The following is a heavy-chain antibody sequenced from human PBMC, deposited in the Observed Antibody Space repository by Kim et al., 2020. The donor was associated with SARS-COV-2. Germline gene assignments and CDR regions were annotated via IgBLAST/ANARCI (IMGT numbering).Heavy chain of an antibody. V-gene: IGHV3-49*02. CDR3: TRLHYYDSSGYYWTFDY. J-gene: IGHJ4*02. D-gene: IGHD3-22*01. Sequence: VKGRFTISRDDSKSIAYLQMNSLKTEDTAVYYCTRLHYYDSSGYYWTFDYWGQGTLVTVSS.